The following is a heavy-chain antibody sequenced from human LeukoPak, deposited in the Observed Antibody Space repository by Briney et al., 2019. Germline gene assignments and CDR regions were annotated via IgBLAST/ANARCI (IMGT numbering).Heavy chain of an antibody. CDR2: IYPGDSDT. D-gene: IGHD6-19*01. CDR3: ASSLRAYSSGWLFDY. V-gene: IGHV5-51*01. CDR1: GYSFTSYW. J-gene: IGHJ4*02. Sequence: PGESLKISCKGSGYSFTSYWIGWVRQMPGKGLERMGIIYPGDSDTRYSPSFQGQVTISADKSISTAYLQWSSLKASDTAMYYCASSLRAYSSGWLFDYWGQGTLVTVSS.